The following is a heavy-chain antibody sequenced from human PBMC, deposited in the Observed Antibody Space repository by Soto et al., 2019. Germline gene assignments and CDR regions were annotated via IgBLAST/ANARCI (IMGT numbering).Heavy chain of an antibody. Sequence: XTRSLTGSVSCGSVSYNSYYWGWIRQPPGKGLEWVGCIFYTGTTYYSPSLTDRVTISVDTYKNSFSLNTTSVTAADKAVYFCARLVVVAPVANAWGQGTLVTVSS. D-gene: IGHD2-2*01. J-gene: IGHJ5*02. CDR1: CGSVSYNSYY. CDR2: IFYTGTT. V-gene: IGHV4-39*02. CDR3: ARLVVVAPVANA.